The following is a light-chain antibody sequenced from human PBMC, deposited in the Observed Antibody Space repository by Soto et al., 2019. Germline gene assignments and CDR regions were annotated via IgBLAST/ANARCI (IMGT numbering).Light chain of an antibody. V-gene: IGKV1D-16*01. CDR2: TAS. Sequence: DIQMTQSPSALSAVVGYRVTITCRASRAIGDRLAWFQQKPGKAPRFLIQTASNLQGGVPSRFSGSGSGTEFILSINSLQPEDIGTYYCQHYNSYSEAFGQGTTVDIK. J-gene: IGKJ1*01. CDR3: QHYNSYSEA. CDR1: RAIGDR.